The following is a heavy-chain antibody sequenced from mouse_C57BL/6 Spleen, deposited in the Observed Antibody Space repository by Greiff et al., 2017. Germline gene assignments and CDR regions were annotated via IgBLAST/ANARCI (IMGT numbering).Heavy chain of an antibody. Sequence: VQLQQSGTVLARPGASVKMSCTTSGYTFTSYWMHWVKQRPGQGLEWIGAIYPGNSDASYNQKFKGKAKLTAVTSASTAYMELIVLTNEDTAVYDCPRPDDGYYSNYFDDWGQGTTLTASS. V-gene: IGHV1-5*01. CDR3: PRPDDGYYSNYFDD. CDR1: GYTFTSYW. D-gene: IGHD2-3*01. J-gene: IGHJ2*01. CDR2: IYPGNSDA.